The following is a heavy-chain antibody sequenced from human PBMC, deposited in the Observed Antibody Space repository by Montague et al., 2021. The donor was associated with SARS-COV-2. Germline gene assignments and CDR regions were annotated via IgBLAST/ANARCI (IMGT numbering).Heavy chain of an antibody. Sequence: SETLSLICAVYGGSFSGYYWCCILRVPGKELEGIGEIDHRRNTDHNPSLHSRRTISVDTSKNQFSLNLLSVTAADTAVYYCARAGEDYYYVSSCFLYWGQGILVTVSS. CDR1: GGSFSGYY. J-gene: IGHJ4*02. CDR2: IDHRRNT. V-gene: IGHV4-34*01. CDR3: ARAGEDYYYVSSCFLY. D-gene: IGHD3-22*01.